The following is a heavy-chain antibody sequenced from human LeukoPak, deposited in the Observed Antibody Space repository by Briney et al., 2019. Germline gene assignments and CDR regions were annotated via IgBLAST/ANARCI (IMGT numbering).Heavy chain of an antibody. CDR1: GYTFTSYG. CDR2: ISAYNGNT. Sequence: ASVKVSCKASGYTFTSYGISWVRQAPGQGLEWMGWISAYNGNTNYAQKLQGRVTMTTDTSTSTAYMELRSLRSDDTAVYYCARPIQLAGVDWEDYFDYWGQGTLVTVSS. J-gene: IGHJ4*02. V-gene: IGHV1-18*01. D-gene: IGHD5-18*01. CDR3: ARPIQLAGVDWEDYFDY.